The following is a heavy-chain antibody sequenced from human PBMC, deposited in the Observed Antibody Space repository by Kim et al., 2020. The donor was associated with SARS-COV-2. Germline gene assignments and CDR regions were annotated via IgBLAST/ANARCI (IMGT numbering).Heavy chain of an antibody. CDR3: ARLPRYYYGMDV. V-gene: IGHV4-31*02. J-gene: IGHJ6*02. Sequence: YYNPSLESRVTISVDTSKSQFSLKLSSGTAADTAVYYCARLPRYYYGMDVWGQGTTVTVSS.